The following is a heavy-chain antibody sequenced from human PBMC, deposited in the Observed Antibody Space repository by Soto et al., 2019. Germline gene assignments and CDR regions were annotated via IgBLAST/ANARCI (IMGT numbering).Heavy chain of an antibody. CDR1: GYTFTSYG. J-gene: IGHJ5*02. D-gene: IGHD2-21*01. V-gene: IGHV1-18*01. CDR3: SRAGMRYCGGDCYSPNWFDP. Sequence: ASVKVSCKASGYTFTSYGISWVRQAPGQGIEWMGWISAYNGNTNYAQKLQGRVTMTTDTSTSTAYMELRSLRSDDTAVYYCSRAGMRYCGGDCYSPNWFDPWGQGTLVTVSS. CDR2: ISAYNGNT.